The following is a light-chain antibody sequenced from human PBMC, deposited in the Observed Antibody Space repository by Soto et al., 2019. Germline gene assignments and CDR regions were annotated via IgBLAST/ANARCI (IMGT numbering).Light chain of an antibody. CDR1: SSNIGSNT. CDR3: AAWDDSLNGYV. CDR2: SNN. V-gene: IGLV1-44*01. Sequence: QSVLTQPPSASATPGQRVTISCSGSSSNIGSNTVNWYQQLPGTAPNLLIYSNNQRPSGVPARFSGSKSGTSASLAISGLQSEDEADYYCAAWDDSLNGYVFGTGTKVTVL. J-gene: IGLJ1*01.